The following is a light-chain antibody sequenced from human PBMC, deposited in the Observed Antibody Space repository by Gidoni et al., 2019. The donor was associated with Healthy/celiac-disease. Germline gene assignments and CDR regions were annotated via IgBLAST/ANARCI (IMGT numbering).Light chain of an antibody. Sequence: EIVLTQSPATLSLSPGERATLSCRASQSVSSYLAWYQQKPGQAPRLLIYDASNRATGIPARFSGSGSGTDFTLTISSLEPEDFAVYYCQQRSTLFGPXTKVDIK. J-gene: IGKJ3*01. CDR3: QQRSTL. CDR2: DAS. V-gene: IGKV3-11*01. CDR1: QSVSSY.